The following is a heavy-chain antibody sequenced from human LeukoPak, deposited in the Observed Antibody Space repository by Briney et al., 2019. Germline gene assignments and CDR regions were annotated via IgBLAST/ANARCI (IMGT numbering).Heavy chain of an antibody. CDR1: GFTFDDYA. D-gene: IGHD2/OR15-2a*01. Sequence: PGGSLRLSCAASGFTFDDYAMHWVRQAPGKGLEWVSGISWNSGSIGYADSVKGRFTISRDNAKNSLYLQMNSLRAEDTALYYCATYSTLNARDFQHWGQGTLVIVSS. CDR3: ATYSTLNARDFQH. V-gene: IGHV3-9*01. J-gene: IGHJ1*01. CDR2: ISWNSGSI.